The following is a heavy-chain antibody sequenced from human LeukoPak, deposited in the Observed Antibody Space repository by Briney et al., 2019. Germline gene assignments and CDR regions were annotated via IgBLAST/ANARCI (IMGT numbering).Heavy chain of an antibody. D-gene: IGHD6-19*01. CDR3: ARVGPIEVAGTHPDYYYYYMDV. CDR1: GFSFSSYW. Sequence: GGSLTLSCKASGFSFSSYWMHWVRQAPGKGLVWVSRIDSSGIGTSYADSVKGRFTISRDNTKNTLYLQMNSLRAEDMAVYYCARVGPIEVAGTHPDYYYYYMDVWGKGTTVTISS. CDR2: IDSSGIGT. J-gene: IGHJ6*03. V-gene: IGHV3-74*01.